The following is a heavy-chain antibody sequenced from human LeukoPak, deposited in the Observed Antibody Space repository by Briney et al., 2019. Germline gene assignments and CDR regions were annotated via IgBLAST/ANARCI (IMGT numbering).Heavy chain of an antibody. CDR2: ISDTGNT. D-gene: IGHD2-15*01. Sequence: GGSLRLSCAASGFTFSSYSMNWVRQAPGKGLEWVSAISDTGNTYHADSVKGRFTISRDSSKNTLFLQVNRLRPEDAAVYYCAKAPVATCRGAFCYPFDYWGLGTLVTVSS. CDR3: AKAPVATCRGAFCYPFDY. CDR1: GFTFSSYS. V-gene: IGHV3-23*01. J-gene: IGHJ4*02.